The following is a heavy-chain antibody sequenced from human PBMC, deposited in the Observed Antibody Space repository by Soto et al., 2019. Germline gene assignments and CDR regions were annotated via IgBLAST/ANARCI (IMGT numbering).Heavy chain of an antibody. D-gene: IGHD6-19*01. CDR3: AKSVAVAGFLPYFDY. CDR1: GFTFDDYA. CDR2: ISWNSGSI. V-gene: IGHV3-9*01. Sequence: GGSLRLSCAASGFTFDDYAMHWVRQAPGKGLEWISGISWNSGSIGYADSVKGRFTISRDNAKNSLYLQMNSLRAEDTALYYCAKSVAVAGFLPYFDYWGQGTLVTVSS. J-gene: IGHJ4*02.